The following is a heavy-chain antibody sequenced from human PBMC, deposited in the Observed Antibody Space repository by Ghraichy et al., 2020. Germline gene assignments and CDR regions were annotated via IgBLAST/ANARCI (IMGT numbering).Heavy chain of an antibody. J-gene: IGHJ6*02. CDR3: ARDQLEPPYYYYGMDV. CDR2: TYYRSKWYN. V-gene: IGHV6-1*01. D-gene: IGHD1-1*01. CDR1: GDSVSSNSAA. Sequence: SETLSLTCAISGDSVSSNSAAWNWIRQSPSRGLEWLGRTYYRSKWYNDYAVSVKSRITINPDTSKNQFSLQLNSVTPEDTAVYYCARDQLEPPYYYYGMDVWGQGTTVTVSS.